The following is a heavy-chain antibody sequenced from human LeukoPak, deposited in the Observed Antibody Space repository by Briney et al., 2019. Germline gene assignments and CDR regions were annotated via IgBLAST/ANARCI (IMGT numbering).Heavy chain of an antibody. J-gene: IGHJ6*03. CDR1: GFTFSSYG. Sequence: PGGSLRLSCAASGFTFSSYGMHWVRQAPGKGLEWVAFIRYDGSNKYYADSVKGRFTISRDNSKNTLYLQMNSLRAEDTAVYYCAKDLYCSSTSCYMDVWGKGTTVTVSS. V-gene: IGHV3-30*02. D-gene: IGHD2-2*01. CDR2: IRYDGSNK. CDR3: AKDLYCSSTSCYMDV.